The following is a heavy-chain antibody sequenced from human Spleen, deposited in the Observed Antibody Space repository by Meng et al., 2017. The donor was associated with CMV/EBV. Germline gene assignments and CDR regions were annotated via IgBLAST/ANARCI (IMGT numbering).Heavy chain of an antibody. J-gene: IGHJ6*02. CDR2: IKQDGSEE. Sequence: GGSLRLSCAASGFIFSSYWMSWVRQAPGKGLEWVANIKQDGSEEYYVDSVKGRFTISRDNAKNSLYLQMNSLRAEDTAVYYCARDPRYCSSTSCYYYYYYGMDVWGQGTTVTVSS. D-gene: IGHD2-2*01. CDR3: ARDPRYCSSTSCYYYYYYGMDV. CDR1: GFIFSSYW. V-gene: IGHV3-7*01.